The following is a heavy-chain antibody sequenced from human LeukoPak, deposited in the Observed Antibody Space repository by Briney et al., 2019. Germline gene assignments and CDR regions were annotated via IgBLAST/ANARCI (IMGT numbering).Heavy chain of an antibody. Sequence: PGGSLRLSCTASGFTFSNFWMGWVRQAPGKGLEWVANIKQDETEKFYLGSVKGRFTISRDNAKNSLYLQMNSLRAEDTAVYYCATDRNSGKYYDYWGQGTLVTVSS. J-gene: IGHJ4*02. V-gene: IGHV3-7*01. D-gene: IGHD1-26*01. CDR2: IKQDETEK. CDR1: GFTFSNFW. CDR3: ATDRNSGKYYDY.